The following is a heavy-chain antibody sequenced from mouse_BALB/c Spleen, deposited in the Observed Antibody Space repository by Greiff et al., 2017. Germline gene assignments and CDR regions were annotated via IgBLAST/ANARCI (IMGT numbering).Heavy chain of an antibody. J-gene: IGHJ3*01. CDR2: ISYSGST. CDR1: GYSITSDYA. Sequence: EVQLQESGPGLVKPSQSLSLTCTVTGYSITSDYAWNWIRQFPGNKLEWMGYISYSGSTSYNPSLKSRISITRDTSKNQFFLQLNSVTTEDTATYYCARGRDGNQCWGQGTLVTVSA. CDR3: ARGRDGNQC. V-gene: IGHV3-2*02. D-gene: IGHD2-1*01.